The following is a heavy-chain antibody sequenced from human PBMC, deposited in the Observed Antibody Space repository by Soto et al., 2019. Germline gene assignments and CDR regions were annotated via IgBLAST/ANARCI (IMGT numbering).Heavy chain of an antibody. CDR1: GGSISSGGYY. D-gene: IGHD2-2*01. J-gene: IGHJ5*02. Sequence: PSETLSLTCTVSGGSISSGGYYWSWIRQHPGKGLEWIGYIYYSGSTYYNPSLKSRVTISVDTSKNQFSLKLSSVTAADTAVYYCARGVYCSSTSCLDNWFDPWGQGTLVTVSS. V-gene: IGHV4-31*03. CDR2: IYYSGST. CDR3: ARGVYCSSTSCLDNWFDP.